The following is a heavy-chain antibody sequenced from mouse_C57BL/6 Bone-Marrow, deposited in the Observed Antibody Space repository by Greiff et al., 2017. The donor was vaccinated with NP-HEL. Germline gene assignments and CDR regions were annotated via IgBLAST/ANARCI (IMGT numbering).Heavy chain of an antibody. Sequence: QVQLQQPGAELVMPGASVKLSCKASGYTFTSYWMHWVKQRPGQGLEWIGEIDPSDSYTNYNQKFKGKSTLTVDKSSSTAYMQLSSLTSEDSAVYYCAIYGSSSVYYFDYWGQGTTLTVSS. CDR1: GYTFTSYW. CDR3: AIYGSSSVYYFDY. D-gene: IGHD1-1*01. J-gene: IGHJ2*01. CDR2: IDPSDSYT. V-gene: IGHV1-69*01.